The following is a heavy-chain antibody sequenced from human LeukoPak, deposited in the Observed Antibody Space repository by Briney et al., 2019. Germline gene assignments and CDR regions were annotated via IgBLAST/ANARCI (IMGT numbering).Heavy chain of an antibody. CDR2: INPYSGDT. J-gene: IGHJ3*02. Sequence: ASVKVSCKASADTFIGYDIHWVRQAPGQGLEWMGWINPYSGDTNYAQKVQVRVTMTTDTSISAAYMELSRLRSDDTAVYYCARQGSGSHRAFDMWGQGTMVTVSS. D-gene: IGHD6-19*01. CDR3: ARQGSGSHRAFDM. CDR1: ADTFIGYD. V-gene: IGHV1-2*02.